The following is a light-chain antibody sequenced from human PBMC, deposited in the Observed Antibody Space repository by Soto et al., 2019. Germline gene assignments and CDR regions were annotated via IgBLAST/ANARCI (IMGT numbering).Light chain of an antibody. CDR2: KAS. V-gene: IGKV1-5*03. Sequence: DIQMTQSPSTLSASVGDRVTITCRASQSIGSWLAWYQQKPGKAPKLLIYKASSLESGVPSRFSGSGSGTEFTPTIISLQPDDFASYYCQQYGSYSPWTFGQGTKVEIK. CDR3: QQYGSYSPWT. CDR1: QSIGSW. J-gene: IGKJ1*01.